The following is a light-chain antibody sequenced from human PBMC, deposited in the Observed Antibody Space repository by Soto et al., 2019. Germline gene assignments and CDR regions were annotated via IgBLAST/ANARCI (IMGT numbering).Light chain of an antibody. J-gene: IGKJ5*01. CDR2: AAS. V-gene: IGKV1-12*01. CDR1: QGISNW. CDR3: SQADSFPIT. Sequence: DIQMTQSPSSVSASVGDRVTISCRASQGISNWLAWYQQKPGKAPKLLISAASSLPSGVPSRFSRSGSWTEFPLTHSSLPPGKFGTLFWSQADSFPITFGQGTRVEIK.